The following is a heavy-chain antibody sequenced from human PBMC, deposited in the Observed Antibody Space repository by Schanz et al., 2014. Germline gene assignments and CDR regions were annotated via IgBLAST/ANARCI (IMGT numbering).Heavy chain of an antibody. CDR3: ARSNYYDNSDYYNSFDY. Sequence: QVQLVQSGTQVKKPGASVKVSCKASGYTLSAYSLHWVRQAPGQGLEWMGIVNPSVRGTHFAREFQGRVTVTSDTSTSTGYMDLSSLRPEDTAVYYCARSNYYDNSDYYNSFDYWGQGPLVTVAS. CDR2: VNPSVRGT. J-gene: IGHJ4*02. CDR1: GYTLSAYS. D-gene: IGHD3-22*01. V-gene: IGHV1-46*01.